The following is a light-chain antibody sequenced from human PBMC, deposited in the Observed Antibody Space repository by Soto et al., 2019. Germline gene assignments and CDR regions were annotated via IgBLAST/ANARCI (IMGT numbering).Light chain of an antibody. J-gene: IGKJ1*01. Sequence: EIVLTQSPGTLSLSPGERATLSCRASQSVSNYLAWYQQKPGQAPRLLIYGASRRATVIPDRFSGSGSGTEFTLTISRLEPEDFAVYYCQQYGGSPQTFGHRTNVEIK. CDR3: QQYGGSPQT. CDR2: GAS. CDR1: QSVSNY. V-gene: IGKV3-20*01.